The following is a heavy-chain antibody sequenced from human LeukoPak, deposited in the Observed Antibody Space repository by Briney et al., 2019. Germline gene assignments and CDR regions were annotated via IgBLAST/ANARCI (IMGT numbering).Heavy chain of an antibody. Sequence: QPGGSLRLSCAASGLTFSRYAMSWVRQAPGKGLEWVAGISGSGGSTFYADSVKGRFIISRDKSNDTLYLQMNSLRVEDTAVYFCAKVADIIIVHALAAFEIWGQGTMVTVSS. J-gene: IGHJ3*02. CDR2: ISGSGGST. CDR1: GLTFSRYA. V-gene: IGHV3-23*01. D-gene: IGHD2/OR15-2a*01. CDR3: AKVADIIIVHALAAFEI.